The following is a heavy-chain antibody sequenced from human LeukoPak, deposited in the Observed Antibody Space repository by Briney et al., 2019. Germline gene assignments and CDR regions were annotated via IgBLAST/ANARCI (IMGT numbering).Heavy chain of an antibody. V-gene: IGHV3-30*02. CDR2: IRYDGSNK. CDR3: AKDFGDFWSAYYFDY. Sequence: GGSLRLSCAASGFTFSSYGMHWVRQAPGKGLEWVAFIRYDGSNKYYADSVKGRFTISRDNSKNTLYLQMNSLRAEDTAVYYCAKDFGDFWSAYYFDYWGQGTLVTVSS. D-gene: IGHD3-3*01. CDR1: GFTFSSYG. J-gene: IGHJ4*02.